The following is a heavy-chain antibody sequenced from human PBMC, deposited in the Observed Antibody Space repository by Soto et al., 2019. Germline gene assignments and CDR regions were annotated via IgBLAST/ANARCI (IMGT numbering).Heavy chain of an antibody. D-gene: IGHD3-22*01. CDR3: AKSLYYYDSSPLDH. CDR2: ITSRTCGATT. Sequence: GGSLRLSCAGSGFPFSNAWMTWVRQAPGQGLEWIGRITSRTCGATTDYAAPVKGRFSISRDDSKNMVFLQMNSLKTEDTALYFCAKSLYYYDSSPLDHWGQGTLVTVSS. J-gene: IGHJ4*02. CDR1: GFPFSNAW. V-gene: IGHV3-15*01.